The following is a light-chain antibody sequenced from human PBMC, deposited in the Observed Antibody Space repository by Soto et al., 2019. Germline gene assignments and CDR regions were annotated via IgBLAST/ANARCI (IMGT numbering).Light chain of an antibody. Sequence: QPVLTQPPSVSGAPGQRVTISCTGSSSNSGAGYDVHWYQQLPGTAPKLLTYGNSNRPSGVPDRFSGSKSGTSASLAITGLQAEDEADYYCQSYDSSLSVVVFGGGTKLTVL. CDR3: QSYDSSLSVVV. CDR1: SSNSGAGYD. CDR2: GNS. V-gene: IGLV1-40*01. J-gene: IGLJ2*01.